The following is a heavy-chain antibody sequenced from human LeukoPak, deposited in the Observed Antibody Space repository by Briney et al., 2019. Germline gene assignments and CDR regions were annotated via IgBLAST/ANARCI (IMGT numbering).Heavy chain of an antibody. J-gene: IGHJ4*02. CDR2: INPNSGGT. CDR1: GGTFTSYA. CDR3: ARGEYYDFWSASYYFDY. V-gene: IGHV1-2*02. Sequence: GASVKVSCKTSGGTFTSYAITWVRQAPGQGLEWMGWINPNSGGTNYAQKFQGRVTMTRDTSISTAYMELSRLRSDDTAVYYCARGEYYDFWSASYYFDYWGQGTLVTVSS. D-gene: IGHD3-3*01.